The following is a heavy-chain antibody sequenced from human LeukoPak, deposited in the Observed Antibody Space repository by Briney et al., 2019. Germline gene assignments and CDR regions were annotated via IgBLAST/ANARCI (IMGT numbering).Heavy chain of an antibody. Sequence: GGSLRLSCAASGFTFSSYAMHWVRQAPGKGLEYVSAISSNGGSTYYANSVKGRFTISRDNSKNTLYLQMGSLRAEDMAVYYCARDGGGYYYYYYGMDVWGQGTTVTVSS. CDR2: ISSNGGST. D-gene: IGHD3-16*01. CDR3: ARDGGGYYYYYYGMDV. J-gene: IGHJ6*02. V-gene: IGHV3-64*01. CDR1: GFTFSSYA.